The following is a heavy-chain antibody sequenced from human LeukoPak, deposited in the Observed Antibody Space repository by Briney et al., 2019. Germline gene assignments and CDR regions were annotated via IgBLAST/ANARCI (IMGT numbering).Heavy chain of an antibody. Sequence: ASVKVSSKASGYTFTGYYMHWVRQAPGQGLEWMGWINPNSGGTNYAQKFQGRVTMTRDTSISTAYMELSRLRSDDAAVYYCARDSAERWLQVGGWFDPWGQGTLVTVSS. CDR3: ARDSAERWLQVGGWFDP. CDR1: GYTFTGYY. J-gene: IGHJ5*02. D-gene: IGHD5-24*01. CDR2: INPNSGGT. V-gene: IGHV1-2*02.